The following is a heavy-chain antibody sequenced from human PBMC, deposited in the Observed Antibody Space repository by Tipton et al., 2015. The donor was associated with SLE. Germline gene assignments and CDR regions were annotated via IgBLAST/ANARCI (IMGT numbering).Heavy chain of an antibody. CDR3: ALRYFAGQYFDL. D-gene: IGHD3-9*01. Sequence: TLSLTCAVYGGSFSGYYWSWIRQPPGKGLEWIGEINHSGSTNYNPSLKSRVTISVDTSKNQFSLKLSSVTAADTAVYYCALRYFAGQYFDLWGRGTLVTVSS. CDR1: GGSFSGYY. V-gene: IGHV4-34*01. CDR2: INHSGST. J-gene: IGHJ2*01.